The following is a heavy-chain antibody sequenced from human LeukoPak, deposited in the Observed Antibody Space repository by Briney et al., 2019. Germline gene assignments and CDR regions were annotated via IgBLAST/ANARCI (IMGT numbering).Heavy chain of an antibody. V-gene: IGHV1-2*02. CDR2: INPNTGVT. CDR1: GYTFTAYY. D-gene: IGHD6-19*01. J-gene: IGHJ4*02. Sequence: GASVKVSCKASGYTFTAYYMHCVRHAPGQGLEWMGWINPNTGVTNYAQKFHGRVTMTRDTSISTDYMELSRLRSDDTAVYYCARAFTSLEWLAHQDYYFDYWGQGTLVTVSS. CDR3: ARAFTSLEWLAHQDYYFDY.